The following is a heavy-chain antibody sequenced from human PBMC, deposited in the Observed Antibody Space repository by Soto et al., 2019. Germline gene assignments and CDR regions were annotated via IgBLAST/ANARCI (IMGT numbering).Heavy chain of an antibody. V-gene: IGHV5-51*03. CDR3: AVPGITAAGTFAY. CDR2: NYPGDSDT. D-gene: IGHD6-13*01. Sequence: EVQLVQSGAEVKKTGESLKISCKGSGYTFSSYWIGWVRHMPGKGQEWMGINYPGDSDTTYSPSFQGQVTISADKSINTAYLQWSSLKASDTAMYYCAVPGITAAGTFAYWGQGTLVTVSS. J-gene: IGHJ4*02. CDR1: GYTFSSYW.